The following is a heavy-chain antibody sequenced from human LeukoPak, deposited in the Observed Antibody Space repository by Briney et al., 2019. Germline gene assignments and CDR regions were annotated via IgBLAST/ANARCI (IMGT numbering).Heavy chain of an antibody. CDR2: IYYSAST. V-gene: IGHV4-59*08. CDR1: GDSISSDF. CDR3: ARQRYFDL. J-gene: IGHJ2*01. Sequence: SETLSLTCSVSGDSISSDFWNWIRQPPGKGLEWIGYIYYSASTNYNPSLKSRVTISVDTSKNQFSLKLGSVTAADTAVYYCARQRYFDLWGRGTLVTVSS.